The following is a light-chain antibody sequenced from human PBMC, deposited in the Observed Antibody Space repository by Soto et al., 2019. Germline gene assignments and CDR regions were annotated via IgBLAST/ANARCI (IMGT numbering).Light chain of an antibody. CDR3: QSADSRGSWV. V-gene: IGLV3-25*02. CDR2: RDT. Sequence: SNELTQPSSVSVSPGQTARITCSGDELTKQHAHWYQQKPGQAPVRLIYRDTERPSGIPDRFSGSSSGTTVTLTISGAQAEDEADYYCQSADSRGSWVFGGGTKLTVL. CDR1: ELTKQH. J-gene: IGLJ3*02.